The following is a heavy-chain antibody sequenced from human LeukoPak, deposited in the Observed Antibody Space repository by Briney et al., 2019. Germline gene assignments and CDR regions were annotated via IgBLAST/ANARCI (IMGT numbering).Heavy chain of an antibody. D-gene: IGHD4-17*01. J-gene: IGHJ4*02. Sequence: SETLSLTCTVSGGSISSYYWSWIRQPPGRGLEWIGEINHSGSTNSNPSLKSRVTISVDTSKNQFSLKLSSVTAADTAVYYCARASPPEGTQDYGDYVGLDYWGQGTLVTVSS. CDR1: GGSISSYY. CDR2: INHSGST. V-gene: IGHV4-34*01. CDR3: ARASPPEGTQDYGDYVGLDY.